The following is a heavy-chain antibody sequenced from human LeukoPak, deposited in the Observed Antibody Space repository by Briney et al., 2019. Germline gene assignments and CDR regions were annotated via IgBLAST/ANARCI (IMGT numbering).Heavy chain of an antibody. CDR1: GFRFDNYA. CDR2: MSGSGGST. J-gene: IGHJ6*03. V-gene: IGHV3-23*01. D-gene: IGHD2-2*01. CDR3: AKVNVVVPAARVGYMDV. Sequence: PGGSLRLSCAASGFRFDNYALSWVRQAPGEGLEWVSAMSGSGGSTYYTDSVKGRFTISRDNSKNTLYLQMNSLRAEDTAVYYCAKVNVVVPAARVGYMDVWGKGTTVTVSS.